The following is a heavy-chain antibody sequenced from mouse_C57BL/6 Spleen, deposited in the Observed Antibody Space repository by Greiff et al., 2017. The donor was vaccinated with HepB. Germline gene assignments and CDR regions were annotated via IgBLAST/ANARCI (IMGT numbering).Heavy chain of an antibody. CDR3: ATTIVTSMDY. V-gene: IGHV5-6*01. Sequence: EVKLMESGGDLVKPGGSLKLSCEASGFTFSSYGMSWVRQTPDTRLEWVATISSGGSYTYYPDSVKGRFTISRDNAKNTLYLQMSSLKSEDTAMYYCATTIVTSMDYWGQGTSVTVSS. CDR1: GFTFSSYG. CDR2: ISSGGSYT. J-gene: IGHJ4*01. D-gene: IGHD2-5*01.